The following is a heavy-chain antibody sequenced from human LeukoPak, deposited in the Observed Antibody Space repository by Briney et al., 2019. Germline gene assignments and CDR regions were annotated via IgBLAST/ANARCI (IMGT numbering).Heavy chain of an antibody. CDR2: IRSKAYGGTT. V-gene: IGHV3-49*04. CDR3: TRDRGKVLWFGEFFDY. CDR1: GFTFGDYA. J-gene: IGHJ4*02. D-gene: IGHD3-10*01. Sequence: GGSLRLSCTAPGFTFGDYAMSWVRQAPGKGLEWVGFIRSKAYGGTTEYAASVKGRFTISRDDFKSIAYLQMNSLKTEDTAVYYCTRDRGKVLWFGEFFDYWGQGTLVTVSS.